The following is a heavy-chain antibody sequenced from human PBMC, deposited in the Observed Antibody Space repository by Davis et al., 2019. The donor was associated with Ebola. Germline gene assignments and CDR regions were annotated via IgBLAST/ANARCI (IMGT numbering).Heavy chain of an antibody. Sequence: PGGSLRLSCAASGFTFSSYSMNWVRQAPGKGLEWVSYISSSSSTIYYADSVKGRFTISRDNAKNSLYLQMNNLRDEDTAVYYCARERWLQSYYFDYWGQGTLVTVSS. CDR1: GFTFSSYS. CDR3: ARERWLQSYYFDY. V-gene: IGHV3-48*02. CDR2: ISSSSSTI. J-gene: IGHJ4*02. D-gene: IGHD5-24*01.